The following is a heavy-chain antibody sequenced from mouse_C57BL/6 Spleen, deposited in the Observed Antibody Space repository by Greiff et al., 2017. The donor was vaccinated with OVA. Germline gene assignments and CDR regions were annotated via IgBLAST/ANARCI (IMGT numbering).Heavy chain of an antibody. V-gene: IGHV3-6*01. CDR3: ASQYGNLYAMDY. D-gene: IGHD2-1*01. Sequence: ESGPGLVKPSQSLSLTCSVTGYSITSGYYWNWIRQFPGNKLEWMGYISYDGSNNYNPSLKNRISITRDTSKNQFFLKLNSVTTEDTATYYCASQYGNLYAMDYWGQGTSVTVSS. CDR2: ISYDGSN. J-gene: IGHJ4*01. CDR1: GYSITSGYY.